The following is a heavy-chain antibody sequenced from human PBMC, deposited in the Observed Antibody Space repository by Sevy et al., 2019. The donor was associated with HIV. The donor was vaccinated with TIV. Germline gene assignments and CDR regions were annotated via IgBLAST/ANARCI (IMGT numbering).Heavy chain of an antibody. CDR3: ATGYSSGWPLFDY. Sequence: KVSCKASGGTFSSYAISWVRQAPGQGLEWMGGIIPIFGTANYAQKFQGRVTITADESTSTAYMELSSLRSEDTAVYYCATGYSSGWPLFDYWGQGTLVTVSS. CDR1: GGTFSSYA. J-gene: IGHJ4*02. D-gene: IGHD6-19*01. CDR2: IIPIFGTA. V-gene: IGHV1-69*01.